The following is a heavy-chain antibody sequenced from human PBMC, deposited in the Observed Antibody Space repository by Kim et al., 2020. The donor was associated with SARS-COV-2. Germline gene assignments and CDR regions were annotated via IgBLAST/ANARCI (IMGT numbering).Heavy chain of an antibody. CDR3: ARDHNWAFDY. V-gene: IGHV3-48*02. Sequence: GGSLRLSCVASGFPFSRFSMFWVRQAPGKGLELVSHISASRSSIYYADSVKGRFTVSSDNADNSLYLQMSSLRHEDTAVYYCARDHNWAFDYWGRGTLVTVSS. D-gene: IGHD3-16*01. CDR1: GFPFSRFS. CDR2: ISASRSSI. J-gene: IGHJ4*02.